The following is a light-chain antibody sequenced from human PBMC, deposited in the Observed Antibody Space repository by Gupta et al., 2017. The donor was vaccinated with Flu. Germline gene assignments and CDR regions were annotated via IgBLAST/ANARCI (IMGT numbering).Light chain of an antibody. V-gene: IGKV1-5*03. CDR2: RAS. CDR1: QSVSSW. J-gene: IGKJ2*01. Sequence: DNQKTQSPSTLSACVGDRVTITCRASQSVSSWLAWYQQKLGKAPKLLIYRASSLQSGVPSRFSGSGSGTEFTLTISSLQPDDFATYYCQHYNGFSGTFGQGTKLEIK. CDR3: QHYNGFSGT.